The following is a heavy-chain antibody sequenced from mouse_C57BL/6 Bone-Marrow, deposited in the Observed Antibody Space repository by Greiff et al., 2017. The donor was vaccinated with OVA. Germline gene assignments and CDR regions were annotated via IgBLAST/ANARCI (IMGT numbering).Heavy chain of an antibody. CDR3: TTRGLPYAMDY. CDR1: GFNIKDDY. J-gene: IGHJ4*01. D-gene: IGHD5-5*01. CDR2: IDPENGDT. Sequence: EVQLQESGAELVRPGASVKLSCTASGFNIKDDYMHWVKQRPEQGLEWIGWIDPENGDTEYASKFQGKATITADTSSNTAYLQLSSLTSEDTAVYYCTTRGLPYAMDYRGQGTSVTVSS. V-gene: IGHV14-4*01.